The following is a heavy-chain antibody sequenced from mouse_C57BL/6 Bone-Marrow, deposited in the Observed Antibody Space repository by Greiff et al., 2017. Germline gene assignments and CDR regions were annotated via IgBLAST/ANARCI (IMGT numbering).Heavy chain of an antibody. J-gene: IGHJ1*03. CDR2: IDPENGDT. V-gene: IGHV14-4*01. CDR3: TTGGYWYFDF. D-gene: IGHD1-1*02. Sequence: EVQLQESGAELVRPGASVKLSCTASGFNIKDDYMHWVKQRPEQGLEWIGWIDPENGDTEYASKFQGKATITADTSSNTAYLQLSSLTSEDTAVYYGTTGGYWYFDFWGTGTTVTVSS. CDR1: GFNIKDDY.